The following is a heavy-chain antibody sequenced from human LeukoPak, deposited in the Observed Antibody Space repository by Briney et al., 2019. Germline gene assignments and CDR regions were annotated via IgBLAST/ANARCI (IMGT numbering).Heavy chain of an antibody. CDR2: TYYASKWSY. D-gene: IGHD3-10*01. V-gene: IGHV6-1*01. J-gene: IGHJ2*01. CDR1: GDSVSRALAG. Sequence: KTSQTLSLTCAISGDSVSRALAGWSWIRQSPSRGLEWLGRTYYASKWSYDYAVSVKSRISINPDTSQNQFSLHLISVTPEDTAVYYCVRHASWSFGWYLDLWGRGTLVTVSS. CDR3: VRHASWSFGWYLDL.